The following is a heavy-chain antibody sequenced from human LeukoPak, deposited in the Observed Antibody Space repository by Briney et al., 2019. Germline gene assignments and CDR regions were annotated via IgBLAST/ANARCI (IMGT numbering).Heavy chain of an antibody. CDR3: AKDPSWGYYYYYYMDV. D-gene: IGHD3-16*01. V-gene: IGHV3-23*01. CDR2: ISGSGGST. Sequence: GGSLRLSCAASGFTFSTYAMNWVRQAPGKGLEWVSAISGSGGSTYYADSVKGRFTISRDSSKNTLYLQMNSLRAEDTAVYYCAKDPSWGYYYYYYMDVWGKGTTVTVSS. CDR1: GFTFSTYA. J-gene: IGHJ6*03.